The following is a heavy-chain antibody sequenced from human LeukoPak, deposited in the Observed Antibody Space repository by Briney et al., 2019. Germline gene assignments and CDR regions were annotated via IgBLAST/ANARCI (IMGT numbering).Heavy chain of an antibody. V-gene: IGHV3-30*04. J-gene: IGHJ6*02. CDR3: ARDLAPRNQWLGNYYYYYGMDV. CDR1: GFTFSSYA. D-gene: IGHD6-19*01. Sequence: GRSLRLSCAASGFTFSSYAMNWVRQAPGKELEWVAVISYDGSNKYYADSVKGRFTISRDNSKNTLYLQMNSLRAEDTAVYYCARDLAPRNQWLGNYYYYYGMDVWGQGTTVTVSS. CDR2: ISYDGSNK.